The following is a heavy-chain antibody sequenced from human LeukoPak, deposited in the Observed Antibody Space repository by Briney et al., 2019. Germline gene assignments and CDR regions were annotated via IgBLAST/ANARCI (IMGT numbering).Heavy chain of an antibody. CDR1: GCTFSSYS. Sequence: GGSLRLSCAASGCTFSSYSMNWVRQAAGKGLGWVSSISSSSSYIYYADSVKGRFTISRDNAKNSLYLQTNSLRAEDTAVYYCARHGPTQDYGDYETHYYYMDVWGKGTTVTVSS. V-gene: IGHV3-21*01. CDR2: ISSSSSYI. CDR3: ARHGPTQDYGDYETHYYYMDV. D-gene: IGHD4-17*01. J-gene: IGHJ6*03.